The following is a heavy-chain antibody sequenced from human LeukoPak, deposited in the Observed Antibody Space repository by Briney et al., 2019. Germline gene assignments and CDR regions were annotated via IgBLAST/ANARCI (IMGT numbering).Heavy chain of an antibody. Sequence: GGSLRLSCAASGFTFSSSWMSWVRQAPGKGLEWVANITPDGSQTYSVDSVKGRFTISRDNAKNSLYLQMNSLRAEDTAVYYCARDTMRGAAGFDYWGQGTLVTVSS. CDR3: ARDTMRGAAGFDY. CDR2: ITPDGSQT. J-gene: IGHJ4*02. V-gene: IGHV3-7*01. D-gene: IGHD6-13*01. CDR1: GFTFSSSW.